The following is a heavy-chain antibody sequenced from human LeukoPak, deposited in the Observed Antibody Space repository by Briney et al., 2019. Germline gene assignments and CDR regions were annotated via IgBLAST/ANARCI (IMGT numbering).Heavy chain of an antibody. CDR3: AKDIGPAYSSSWYDY. V-gene: IGHV3-43*01. D-gene: IGHD6-13*01. CDR2: ISWDGGST. Sequence: TGGFLRLSCAASGFTFDDYTMHWVRQAPGKGLEWVPLISWDGGSTYYADSVKGRFTISRDNSKNSLYLQMNSLRTEDTALYYCAKDIGPAYSSSWYDYWGQGTLVTVSS. J-gene: IGHJ4*02. CDR1: GFTFDDYT.